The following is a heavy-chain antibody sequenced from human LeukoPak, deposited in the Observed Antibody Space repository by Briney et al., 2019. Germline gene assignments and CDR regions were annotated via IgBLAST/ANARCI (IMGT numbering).Heavy chain of an antibody. CDR3: ATKVAGTSHFSY. D-gene: IGHD6-19*01. CDR1: GFSISTFE. Sequence: GGSLRLSCAASGFSISTFEMNWVRQAPGKGLEWVSYISDSGSAIQHADSVRGRFAISRDNAKSSLYLEMHSLRVEDTAVYYCATKVAGTSHFSYWGQGTLVTVSS. J-gene: IGHJ4*02. V-gene: IGHV3-48*03. CDR2: ISDSGSAI.